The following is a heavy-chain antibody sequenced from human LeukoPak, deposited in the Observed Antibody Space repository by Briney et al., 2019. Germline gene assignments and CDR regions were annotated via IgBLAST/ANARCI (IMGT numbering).Heavy chain of an antibody. Sequence: GGSLRLSCGASGFTFSSYGMTWVRQAPGKGLEWVAIISFDGSYKNYADSVKGRFTISRDNSKNTLYLQMNSLRAEDTAVYYCARDRWYYYDSSDYYHDAFDIWGQGTMVTVSS. D-gene: IGHD3-22*01. V-gene: IGHV3-30*03. CDR1: GFTFSSYG. CDR3: ARDRWYYYDSSDYYHDAFDI. J-gene: IGHJ3*02. CDR2: ISFDGSYK.